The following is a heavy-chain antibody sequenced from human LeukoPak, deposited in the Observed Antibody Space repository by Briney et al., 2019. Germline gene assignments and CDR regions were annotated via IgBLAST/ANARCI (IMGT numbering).Heavy chain of an antibody. CDR2: ISSSGSTI. J-gene: IGHJ3*01. V-gene: IGHV3-48*03. D-gene: IGHD1-26*01. CDR1: GFTFSSYE. CDR3: ARDPTGIVGAIL. Sequence: GGSLRLSCAASGFTFSSYEMNWVRQAPGKGLEWVSYISSSGSTIYYADSVKGRFTISRDNAKNSLYLQMNSLRAEDTAVYYCARDPTGIVGAILWGQGTMVTVSS.